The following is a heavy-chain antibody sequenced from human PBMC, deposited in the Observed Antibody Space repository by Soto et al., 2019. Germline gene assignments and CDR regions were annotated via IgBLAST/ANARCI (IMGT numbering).Heavy chain of an antibody. CDR3: ARGPRGIQLWSISNFDY. Sequence: QVQLQESGPGLVKPSETMSLTCTVSGGSVTSDYYYWTWIRQPPGKELEWIGYVYHSGSTKYNPSLKSRVTISVDTSKKQFSLKLSSVTAADTAIYYCARGPRGIQLWSISNFDYWGQGTLVTVSS. V-gene: IGHV4-61*01. J-gene: IGHJ4*02. D-gene: IGHD5-18*01. CDR1: GGSVTSDYYY. CDR2: VYHSGST.